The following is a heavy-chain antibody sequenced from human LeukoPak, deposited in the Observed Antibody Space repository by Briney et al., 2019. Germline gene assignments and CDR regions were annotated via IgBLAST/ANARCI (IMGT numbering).Heavy chain of an antibody. CDR3: ARDPDYYDSSGSSGYFDL. D-gene: IGHD3-22*01. Sequence: SETLSLTCTVSGGSISSYYWSWIRQPPGKGREWIGYIYYSGSTNYNPSLKSRVTISVDTSKNQFSLKLSSVTAADTAVYYCARDPDYYDSSGSSGYFDLWGRGTLVTVSS. V-gene: IGHV4-59*01. CDR2: IYYSGST. J-gene: IGHJ2*01. CDR1: GGSISSYY.